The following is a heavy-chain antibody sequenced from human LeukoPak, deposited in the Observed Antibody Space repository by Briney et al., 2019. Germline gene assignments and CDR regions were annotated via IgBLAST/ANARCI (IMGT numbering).Heavy chain of an antibody. J-gene: IGHJ4*02. CDR1: GFTFTNYW. Sequence: TGGSLRLSCAASGFTFTNYWMTWVRQAPGKELEWVANIKQDGSEKYYVDSVRGRFTISRDNAKNSLYLQMNSLRVEDTAMYYCARDKIVGATNFDYWGQGTLVTVSS. CDR2: IKQDGSEK. V-gene: IGHV3-7*03. D-gene: IGHD1-26*01. CDR3: ARDKIVGATNFDY.